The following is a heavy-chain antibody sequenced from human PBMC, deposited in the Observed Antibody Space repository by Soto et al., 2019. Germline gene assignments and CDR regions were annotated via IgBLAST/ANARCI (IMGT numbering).Heavy chain of an antibody. CDR3: ARDVDSSSRSVWFDP. CDR2: IYHSGST. D-gene: IGHD6-13*01. CDR1: GGSISSGGYS. J-gene: IGHJ5*02. V-gene: IGHV4-30-2*01. Sequence: SETLSLTCAVSGGSISSGGYSWSWIRQPPGKGLEWIGYIYHSGSTYYNPSLKSRVTISVDRSKNQFSLKLSSVTAADTAVYYCARDVDSSSRSVWFDPWGQGTLVTV.